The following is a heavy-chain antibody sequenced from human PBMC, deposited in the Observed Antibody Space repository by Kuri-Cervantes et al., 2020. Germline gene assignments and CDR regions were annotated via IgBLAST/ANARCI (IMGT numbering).Heavy chain of an antibody. J-gene: IGHJ6*02. Sequence: GGSLRLSCAASGFTVSSNYMSWVRQAPGKGLECVSVIYSGGNTYYADSVKGRFNISRDNSKNTLYLQMNNLRPEDTAVYYCASLADCSGGSCYPGIYGMDVWGQGTTVTVSS. D-gene: IGHD2-15*01. CDR1: GFTVSSNY. CDR2: IYSGGNT. V-gene: IGHV3-53*01. CDR3: ASLADCSGGSCYPGIYGMDV.